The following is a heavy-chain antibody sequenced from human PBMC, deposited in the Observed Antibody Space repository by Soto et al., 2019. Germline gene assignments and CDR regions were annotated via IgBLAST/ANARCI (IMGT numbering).Heavy chain of an antibody. CDR1: GYTFTRFG. J-gene: IGHJ4*02. CDR3: ARLYSSGWPRSYSDY. D-gene: IGHD6-19*01. Sequence: ASVKVSCKASGYTFTRFGISWVRQAPGQGLEWMGWISTFNGATNYAQKFKDRITMTTDTPTSTAYMELRSLRSDDTAVYYCARLYSSGWPRSYSDYWGPGTLVTVSS. V-gene: IGHV1-18*01. CDR2: ISTFNGAT.